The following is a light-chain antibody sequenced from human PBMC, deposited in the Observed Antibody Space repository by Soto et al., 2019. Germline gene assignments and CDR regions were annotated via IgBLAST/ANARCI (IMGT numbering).Light chain of an antibody. CDR1: TRDIAGYNY. J-gene: IGLJ1*01. Sequence: QSVLTQPASVSGSLGQSITISCTGTTRDIAGYNYISWYQQLPGKAPKLMIYQVTIRPSGISNRFSGSKSGNTASLTISGLQAEDEADYYCTSFSSSTSLYVXGTGTKVTVL. V-gene: IGLV2-14*01. CDR2: QVT. CDR3: TSFSSSTSLYV.